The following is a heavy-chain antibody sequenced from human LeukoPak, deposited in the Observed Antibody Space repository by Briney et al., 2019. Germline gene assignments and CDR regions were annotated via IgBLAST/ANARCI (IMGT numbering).Heavy chain of an antibody. V-gene: IGHV3-21*01. CDR2: ISSSGTYI. CDR1: GFTFSVYS. D-gene: IGHD6-13*01. Sequence: GGSLRLSCAASGFTFSVYSMNWVRQAPGKGLEWVSTISSSGTYIFYADSVKGRFTISRDNARNSLYLQMNSLRAEDTAVYYCAKRGGSSSVYYYMDVWGKGTTVTVSS. CDR3: AKRGGSSSVYYYMDV. J-gene: IGHJ6*03.